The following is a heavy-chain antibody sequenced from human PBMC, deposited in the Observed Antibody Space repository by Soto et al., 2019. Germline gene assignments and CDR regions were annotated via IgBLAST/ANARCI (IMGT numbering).Heavy chain of an antibody. V-gene: IGHV1-2*02. CDR3: ARDRGYCSSNRCWIFAH. CDR1: GYTFTGYY. CDR2: INPKSGGT. Sequence: GASVKLSCKAAGYTFTGYYMHWVRQAPGQGLEWMGWINPKSGGTNYAQKFQGRVTMTRDTSISTDYMELSRLRSDDTAVYYCARDRGYCSSNRCWIFAHWGQG. D-gene: IGHD2-2*01. J-gene: IGHJ4*01.